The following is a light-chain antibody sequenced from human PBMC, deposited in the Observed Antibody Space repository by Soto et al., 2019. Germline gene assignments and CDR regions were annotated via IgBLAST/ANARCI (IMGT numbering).Light chain of an antibody. Sequence: QSALTQPASVSGSPGQSITISCTGTSSDVGGYDYVSWYQLHPGKAPKLMIYEVNFRPSGVSNRFSGSKSGITASLTISGLQAEDEADYYCSSYASTSTAVFGTGTKVTVL. CDR1: SSDVGGYDY. V-gene: IGLV2-14*01. CDR2: EVN. CDR3: SSYASTSTAV. J-gene: IGLJ1*01.